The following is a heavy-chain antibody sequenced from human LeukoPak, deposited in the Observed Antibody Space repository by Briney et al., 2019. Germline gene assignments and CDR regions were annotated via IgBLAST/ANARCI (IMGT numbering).Heavy chain of an antibody. J-gene: IGHJ6*03. Sequence: SETLSLTCTVSGGSISTNYWSWIRQPPGKGLEWIGYIYYSGSTNYNPSLRSRVTISVDTSKNQFSLKLSSVTAADTAVYYCARGQSIYGDYYYYYMDVWGKGTTVTVSS. CDR1: GGSISTNY. D-gene: IGHD4-17*01. CDR2: IYYSGST. V-gene: IGHV4-59*01. CDR3: ARGQSIYGDYYYYYMDV.